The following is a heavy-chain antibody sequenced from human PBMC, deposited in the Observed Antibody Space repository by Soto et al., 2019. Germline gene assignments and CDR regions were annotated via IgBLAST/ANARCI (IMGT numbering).Heavy chain of an antibody. CDR1: GYTFTSYA. CDR3: ARSQYYDILTGYHVYYFDY. CDR2: INAGNGNT. J-gene: IGHJ4*02. V-gene: IGHV1-3*01. D-gene: IGHD3-9*01. Sequence: ASVKVSCKASGYTFTSYAMHWVRQAPGQRLEWMGWINAGNGNTKYSQKFQGRVTITRDTSASTAYMELNSLRSEDTAVYYCARSQYYDILTGYHVYYFDYWGQGTLVTVSS.